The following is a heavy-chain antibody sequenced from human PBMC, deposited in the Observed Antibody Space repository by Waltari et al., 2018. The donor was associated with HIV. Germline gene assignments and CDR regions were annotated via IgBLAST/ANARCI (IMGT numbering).Heavy chain of an antibody. CDR3: ARGHYGGNGGYDYGMDV. CDR2: ISPIFGAA. CDR1: GGTFSSYA. D-gene: IGHD4-17*01. V-gene: IGHV1-69*01. J-gene: IGHJ6*02. Sequence: QVQLVQSGAEVKKPGSSVKVSCKASGGTFSSYAINWVRQAPGEGLEWMGGISPIFGAANYAQKFQGRVTITADESTSTAYMELSSLRSEDTAVYYCARGHYGGNGGYDYGMDVWDQGTTVTVSS.